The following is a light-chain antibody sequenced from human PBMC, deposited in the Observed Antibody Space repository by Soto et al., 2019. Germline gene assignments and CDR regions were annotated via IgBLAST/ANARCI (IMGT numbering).Light chain of an antibody. CDR1: QSVSSN. CDR2: GAS. V-gene: IGKV3-15*01. CDR3: QQYNNWPRT. J-gene: IGKJ3*01. Sequence: EIVMTQSPATLSVSPGETATLSCRASQSVSSNLAWYQQKPGQAPRLLIYGASTRATGFPARFSGSGSGTEFTLTISSLQSEDFAVYYCQQYNNWPRTFGPGTKVYIK.